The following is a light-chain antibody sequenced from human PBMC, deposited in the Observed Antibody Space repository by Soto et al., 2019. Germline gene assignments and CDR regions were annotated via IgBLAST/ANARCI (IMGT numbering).Light chain of an antibody. CDR3: SSYTSASTLLYL. CDR1: SSDVGGYNY. V-gene: IGLV2-14*01. Sequence: QSALTQPASVSGSPGQSITISCTGTSSDVGGYNYVSWYQQHPGIAPKLLIYGVTNRPSGVSTRFSGSKSGNTASLTISGLQAGDEADYHCSSYTSASTLLYLFGTGTKLTVL. J-gene: IGLJ1*01. CDR2: GVT.